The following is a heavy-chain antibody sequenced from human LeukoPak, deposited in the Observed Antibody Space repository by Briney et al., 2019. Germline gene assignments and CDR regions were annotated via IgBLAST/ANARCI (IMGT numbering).Heavy chain of an antibody. CDR1: GGSISSGGYY. D-gene: IGHD6-13*01. V-gene: IGHV4-30-2*01. CDR3: AREGVAAALFDN. CDR2: IYHSGST. Sequence: SQTLSLTCTVSGGSISSGGYYWSWIRQPPGKGLEWIGYIYHSGSTYYNPSLKSRVTISVDRSKNQFSLKLSSVTAADTAVYYCAREGVAAALFDNWGQGTLVTVSS. J-gene: IGHJ4*02.